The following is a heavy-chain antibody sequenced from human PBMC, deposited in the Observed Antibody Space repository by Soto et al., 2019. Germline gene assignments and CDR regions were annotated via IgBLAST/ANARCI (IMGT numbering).Heavy chain of an antibody. CDR1: SGSISSSNW. V-gene: IGHV4-4*02. CDR2: IYHSGST. D-gene: IGHD6-6*01. CDR3: ARGSIAAPPDWFDP. Sequence: PEETLSLTCAVSSGSISSSNWWSWVRQPPGKGLEWIGEIYHSGSTNYNPSLKSRVTISVDKSKNQFSLKLSSVTAADTAVYYCARGSIAAPPDWFDPWGQGTLVTVSS. J-gene: IGHJ5*02.